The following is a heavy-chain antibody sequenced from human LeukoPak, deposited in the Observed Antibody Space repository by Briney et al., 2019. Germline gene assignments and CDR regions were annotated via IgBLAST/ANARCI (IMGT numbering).Heavy chain of an antibody. CDR2: ISRGRPTI. CDR3: VRYSEALDY. J-gene: IGHJ4*02. D-gene: IGHD2-21*01. CDR1: GFTFSSYS. V-gene: IGHV3-48*02. Sequence: PGGSLRLSCVASGFTFSSYSMNWVRQAPGKGLEWVSYISRGRPTIHYADSVKGRFTISRDNAKNSLYLQMNSLRDEDTAVYYCVRYSEALDYWGQGTLVTVSS.